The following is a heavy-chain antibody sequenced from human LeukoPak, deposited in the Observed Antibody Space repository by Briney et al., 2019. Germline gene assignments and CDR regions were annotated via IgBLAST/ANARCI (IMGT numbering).Heavy chain of an antibody. CDR1: GGSISSGSYY. Sequence: SQTLSLTCTVSGGSISSGSYYWSWIRQPAGKGLEWIGRIYTSGSTNYNPSLKSRVTISVDASKNQFSLKLSSVTAADTAVYYCARLRDNWFDPWGQGTLVTVSS. CDR3: ARLRDNWFDP. CDR2: IYTSGST. V-gene: IGHV4-61*02. J-gene: IGHJ5*02.